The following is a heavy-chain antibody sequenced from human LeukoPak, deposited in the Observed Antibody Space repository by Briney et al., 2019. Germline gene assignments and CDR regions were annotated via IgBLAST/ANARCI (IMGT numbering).Heavy chain of an antibody. CDR2: IKPDESER. V-gene: IGHV3-7*01. D-gene: IGHD3-10*01. Sequence: PGGSLRLSCAASGFTFSNFWMSWVRQAPGKGLEWVANIKPDESERYYVDSVKGRFTISRDNAKSSLYLQMNSLRAEDTAVYYCATDPYGSGTNYYYGMDVWGQGTTVTVSS. J-gene: IGHJ6*02. CDR3: ATDPYGSGTNYYYGMDV. CDR1: GFTFSNFW.